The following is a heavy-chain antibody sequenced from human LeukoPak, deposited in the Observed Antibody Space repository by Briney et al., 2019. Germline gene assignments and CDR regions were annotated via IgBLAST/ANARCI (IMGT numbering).Heavy chain of an antibody. J-gene: IGHJ5*02. CDR2: IYTSGST. D-gene: IGHD6-19*01. V-gene: IGHV4-61*02. Sequence: KSSETLSLTCTVSGGSISSGSYYWSWIRQPAGKGLERIGRIYTSGSTNYNPSLKSRVTISVDTSKNQFSLKLSSVTAADTAVYYCARDHSGYSSGWYIDWFDPWGQGTLVTVSS. CDR3: ARDHSGYSSGWYIDWFDP. CDR1: GGSISSGSYY.